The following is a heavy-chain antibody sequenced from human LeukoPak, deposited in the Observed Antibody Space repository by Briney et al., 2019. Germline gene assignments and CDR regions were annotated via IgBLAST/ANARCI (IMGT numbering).Heavy chain of an antibody. D-gene: IGHD6-6*01. CDR1: GGSISSHY. CDR2: IYYSGST. J-gene: IGHJ4*02. Sequence: SETLSLTCTVSGGSISSHYWSWLRQPPGKGLEWIGYIYYSGSTNYNPSLKSRVTISVDTSKNQFSLKLSSVTAADTAVYYCARVKSSSGGYFDYWGQGTLVTVSS. CDR3: ARVKSSSGGYFDY. V-gene: IGHV4-59*11.